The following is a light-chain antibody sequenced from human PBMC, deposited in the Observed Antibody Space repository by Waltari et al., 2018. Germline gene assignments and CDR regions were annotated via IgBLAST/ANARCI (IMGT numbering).Light chain of an antibody. Sequence: SFELTQPSSVSVSPGQPASIACPGYHLGRKWTSWYQQKAGQSPVLVIYADSERPSGVPGRFSAARSGDTVTLNISGTQDLDEADYYCQTWDSNIFVFGPGTKVTVL. V-gene: IGLV3-1*01. J-gene: IGLJ1*01. CDR1: HLGRKW. CDR3: QTWDSNIFV. CDR2: ADS.